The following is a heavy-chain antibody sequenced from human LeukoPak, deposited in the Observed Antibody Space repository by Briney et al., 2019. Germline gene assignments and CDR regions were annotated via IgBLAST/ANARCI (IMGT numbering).Heavy chain of an antibody. J-gene: IGHJ4*02. V-gene: IGHV3-49*03. CDR1: GFTFREFA. CDR2: IRSSIYGGTP. D-gene: IGHD1-1*01. CDR3: SREWGNGNDLRSDY. Sequence: GGSLRLSCTSSGFTFREFAVSWFRQAPGKGLEWIGFIRSSIYGGTPKAAASVKGRFIFSRDDSKGVAYLRMNSLKTEDTAVHYCSREWGNGNDLRSDYWGQGTLVTVSS.